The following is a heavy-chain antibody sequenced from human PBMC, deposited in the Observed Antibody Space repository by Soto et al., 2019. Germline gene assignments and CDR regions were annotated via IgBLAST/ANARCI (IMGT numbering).Heavy chain of an antibody. CDR2: INPKSGDT. Sequence: QVRLVQSGPEVRRPGASVTVSCKASGYTFTHYFIHWVRRAPGQGLEWMGYINPKSGDTHYSQTFRGRVSMTGDTSTDTASVGLSSLKSDDTAVYFCARVPGHKNSRGDFWGQGTPITVSS. V-gene: IGHV1-2*02. D-gene: IGHD3-10*01. CDR3: ARVPGHKNSRGDF. J-gene: IGHJ4*02. CDR1: GYTFTHYF.